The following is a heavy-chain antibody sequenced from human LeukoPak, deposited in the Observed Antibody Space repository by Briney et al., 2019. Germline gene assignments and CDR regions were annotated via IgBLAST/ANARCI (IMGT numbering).Heavy chain of an antibody. D-gene: IGHD6-13*01. CDR3: ARHGIAGAGSSDY. Sequence: KPSETLSLTCAGYGGSFSGYYWSWIRQPPGKGLEWIGEINHSGSTNYNPSLRSGVTISVDTSKNQFSLKLTSVTAADRAVYYCARHGIAGAGSSDYWGQGTLVTVSS. J-gene: IGHJ4*02. V-gene: IGHV4-34*01. CDR1: GGSFSGYY. CDR2: INHSGST.